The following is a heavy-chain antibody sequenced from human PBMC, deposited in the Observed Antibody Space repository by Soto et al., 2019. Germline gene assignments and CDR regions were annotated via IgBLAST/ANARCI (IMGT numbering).Heavy chain of an antibody. CDR2: ISFNGSNI. J-gene: IGHJ4*02. Sequence: QVQLVESGGGVVQPGRSLRLSCVASGFNFRSYAVHWVRQAPGKGLEWVTAISFNGSNIHYADSVKGRFTVSRDNSKNTVSLQTNSLRREDTAVYYCARAAGYSFGPDFWGLGTLLTVSS. D-gene: IGHD5-12*01. V-gene: IGHV3-30-3*01. CDR1: GFNFRSYA. CDR3: ARAAGYSFGPDF.